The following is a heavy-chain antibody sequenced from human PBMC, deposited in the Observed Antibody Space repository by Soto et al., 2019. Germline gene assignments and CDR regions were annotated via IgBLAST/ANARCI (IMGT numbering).Heavy chain of an antibody. CDR3: ARGRWGDAFDI. CDR2: IYYSGST. J-gene: IGHJ3*02. D-gene: IGHD7-27*01. CDR1: GGSISSGDYY. Sequence: SETLSLTCTVSGGSISSGDYYWSWIRQPPGKGLEWIGYIYYSGSTYYNPSLKSRVTISVDTSKNQFSLKLSSVTAADTAVYYCARGRWGDAFDIWGQWTMVNVSS. V-gene: IGHV4-30-4*01.